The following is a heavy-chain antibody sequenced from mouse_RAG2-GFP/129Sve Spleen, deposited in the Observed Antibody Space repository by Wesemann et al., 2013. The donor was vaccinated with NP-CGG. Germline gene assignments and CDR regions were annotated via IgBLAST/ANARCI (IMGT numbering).Heavy chain of an antibody. CDR3: ARYYYGSEGYFDV. V-gene: IGHV1-87*01. J-gene: IGHJ1*01. CDR1: GYTFTSYW. D-gene: IGHD1-1*01. CDR2: IYPGDGDT. Sequence: QVQLQQSGAELARPGASVKLSCKASGYTFTSYWMQWVKQRPGQGLEWIGAIYPGDGDTRYTQKFKGKATLTADKSSSTAYMQLSSLASEDSAVYYCARYYYGSEGYFDVWGAGTTVTVSS.